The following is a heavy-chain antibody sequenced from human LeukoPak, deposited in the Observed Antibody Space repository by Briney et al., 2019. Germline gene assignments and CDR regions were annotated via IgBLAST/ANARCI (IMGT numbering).Heavy chain of an antibody. Sequence: PGGSLRLSCAASGFTFSRYGIHWVRQAPGKGLEWMAFILFDGSNKFYADSVQGRFTISRDNSKNTLYLQMNSLRPEDTAIYYCARDEGYTYGLKPWGQGTLVTVSS. CDR1: GFTFSRYG. CDR2: ILFDGSNK. V-gene: IGHV3-30*02. CDR3: ARDEGYTYGLKP. J-gene: IGHJ5*02. D-gene: IGHD5-18*01.